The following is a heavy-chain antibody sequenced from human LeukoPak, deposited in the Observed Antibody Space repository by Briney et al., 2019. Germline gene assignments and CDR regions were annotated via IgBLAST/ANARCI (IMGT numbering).Heavy chain of an antibody. Sequence: GRSLRLSCAASGFTFSSYAMHWVRQAPGKGLEWVAVISYDGSNKYYADSVKGRFTISRDNSKNTLYLQMNSLRAEDTAVYYCARSEGAAGTEDYFDYWGQGTLVTVSS. CDR3: ARSEGAAGTEDYFDY. D-gene: IGHD6-13*01. J-gene: IGHJ4*02. V-gene: IGHV3-30*04. CDR1: GFTFSSYA. CDR2: ISYDGSNK.